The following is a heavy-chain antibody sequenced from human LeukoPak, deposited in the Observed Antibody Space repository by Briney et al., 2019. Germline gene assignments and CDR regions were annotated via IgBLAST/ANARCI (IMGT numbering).Heavy chain of an antibody. Sequence: PGGPLRLSCAASGFTFSSFWMSWFRQAPGKGLEWVANIKQDGSEKYYVDSVKGRFTISRDNAKNSLYLQMNSLRAEDTAVYYCARGLGKSNAFDIWGQGTMVTVSS. CDR3: ARGLGKSNAFDI. CDR2: IKQDGSEK. V-gene: IGHV3-7*04. D-gene: IGHD7-27*01. CDR1: GFTFSSFW. J-gene: IGHJ3*02.